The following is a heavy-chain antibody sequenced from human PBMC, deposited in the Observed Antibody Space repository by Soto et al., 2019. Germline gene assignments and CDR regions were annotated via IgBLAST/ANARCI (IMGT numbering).Heavy chain of an antibody. Sequence: QITLKESGPTLVKPTQTLTLTCAFSGFSLNTPGVGVGWIRQPPGKALEWLALIYWDADKRYSQSLEGRLTITKDNSTNQVALTMANLDPVDTATYYCAHRPRPYEVYFDLWGRGTLVTVAS. CDR3: AHRPRPYEVYFDL. J-gene: IGHJ2*01. V-gene: IGHV2-5*02. CDR1: GFSLNTPGVG. CDR2: IYWDADK. D-gene: IGHD3-22*01.